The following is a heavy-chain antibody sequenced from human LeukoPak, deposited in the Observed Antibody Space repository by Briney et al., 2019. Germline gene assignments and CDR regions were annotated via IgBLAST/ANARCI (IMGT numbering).Heavy chain of an antibody. V-gene: IGHV1-2*02. Sequence: ASVKVSCKASGYTFTGYYMHWVRQAPGQGLEWMGWINPKSGGTNYAQKVQGRVTMTRDTSISTAYMELSRLRYDDTGVYYCAGGYSGSLDAFDIWGQGTMVTVSS. J-gene: IGHJ3*02. CDR3: AGGYSGSLDAFDI. CDR2: INPKSGGT. D-gene: IGHD1-26*01. CDR1: GYTFTGYY.